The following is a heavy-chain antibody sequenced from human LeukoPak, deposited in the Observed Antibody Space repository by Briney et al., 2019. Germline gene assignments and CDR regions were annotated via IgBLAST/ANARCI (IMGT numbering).Heavy chain of an antibody. D-gene: IGHD3-22*01. J-gene: IGHJ4*02. CDR1: GGSISSSSYY. V-gene: IGHV4-39*01. Sequence: SETLSLTCTVSGGSISSSSYYWGWIRQPPGKGLEWIGSIYYSGSTYYNPSLKSRVTISVDTSKNQFSLKLSSVTAADTAVYYCARLLYDRSGYYYFDYWGQGTLVTVSS. CDR3: ARLLYDRSGYYYFDY. CDR2: IYYSGST.